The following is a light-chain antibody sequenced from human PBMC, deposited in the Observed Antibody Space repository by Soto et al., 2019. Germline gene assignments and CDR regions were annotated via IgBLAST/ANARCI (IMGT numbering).Light chain of an antibody. CDR1: QTISSW. CDR2: KAS. J-gene: IGKJ1*01. V-gene: IGKV1-5*03. Sequence: DIQMTPSPSTLSASAVDRVTITCRASQTISSWLAWYQQKPGKAPKLLIYKASTLKSGVPSRFSGSGSGTEFTLTISSLQPDDFATYYCQHYNSYSEAFGQGTKVDIK. CDR3: QHYNSYSEA.